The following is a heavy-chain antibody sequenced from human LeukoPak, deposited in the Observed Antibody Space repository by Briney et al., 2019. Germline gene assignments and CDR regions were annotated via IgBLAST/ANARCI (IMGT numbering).Heavy chain of an antibody. D-gene: IGHD3-10*01. CDR2: ISSGSTYI. V-gene: IGHV3-21*01. CDR3: TREGVDVFDI. CDR1: GFTFTSYS. Sequence: GGSLRLSCAASGFTFTSYSMNWVRQAPGKGLEWVSSISSGSTYIYYADSVKGRFTISRDNTKNSLYLQMNSLRAEDTAVYYCTREGVDVFDIWGQGTMVTVSS. J-gene: IGHJ3*02.